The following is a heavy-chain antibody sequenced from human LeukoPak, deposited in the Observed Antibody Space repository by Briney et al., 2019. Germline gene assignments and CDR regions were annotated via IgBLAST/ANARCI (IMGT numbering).Heavy chain of an antibody. Sequence: PSQTLSLTCTVSGGSISSGSYYWSWIRQPAGKGLEWIGRIYTSGSTYYNPSLKSRVTISVDTSKNQFSLKLSSVTAADTAVYYCARVNIVVDAFDTWGQGTMVTVSS. J-gene: IGHJ3*02. CDR1: GGSISSGSYY. V-gene: IGHV4-61*02. CDR2: IYTSGST. D-gene: IGHD2-2*01. CDR3: ARVNIVVDAFDT.